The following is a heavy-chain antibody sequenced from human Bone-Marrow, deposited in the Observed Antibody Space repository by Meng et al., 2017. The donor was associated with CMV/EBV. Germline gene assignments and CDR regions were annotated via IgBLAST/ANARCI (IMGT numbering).Heavy chain of an antibody. CDR1: GFTFSSYS. Sequence: GGSLRLSCAASGFTFSSYSMNWVRQVPGKGMEWVSSISSSSSYIYYADSVKGRFTISRDNAKNSLYLQMNSLRAEDSAVYYCARDRPPPLVVPAAIRLYYYYGMDVWGQGTTVTVSS. CDR2: ISSSSSYI. D-gene: IGHD2-2*02. J-gene: IGHJ6*02. V-gene: IGHV3-21*01. CDR3: ARDRPPPLVVPAAIRLYYYYGMDV.